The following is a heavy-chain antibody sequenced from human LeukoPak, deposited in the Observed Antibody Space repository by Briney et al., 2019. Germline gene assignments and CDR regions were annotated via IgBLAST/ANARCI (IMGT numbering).Heavy chain of an antibody. CDR1: GFTFSTYG. J-gene: IGHJ4*02. CDR3: ARAGGGSSGWYDY. CDR2: VSSTSATI. D-gene: IGHD6-19*01. Sequence: GGSLRLSCAASGFTFSTYGMNWARQAPGKGLEWVSYVSSTSATISYADSVKGRFAISRDNAKNSLYLQIDSLRDEDTAVYYCARAGGGSSGWYDYWGQGTLVTVSS. V-gene: IGHV3-48*02.